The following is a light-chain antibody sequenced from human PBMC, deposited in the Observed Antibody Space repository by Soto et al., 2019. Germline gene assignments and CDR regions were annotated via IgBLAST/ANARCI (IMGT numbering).Light chain of an antibody. V-gene: IGLV2-11*01. Sequence: QSALTQPRSVSGSPGQAVTFSCTGTNSDVGAYNYVSWYRQYPDKAPKLIIYDINKRPSGVPDRFSGSKSGNTASLTISGLQAEDEADYFCSSFAGSYTHVFGTGTKLTVL. CDR3: SSFAGSYTHV. CDR2: DIN. CDR1: NSDVGAYNY. J-gene: IGLJ1*01.